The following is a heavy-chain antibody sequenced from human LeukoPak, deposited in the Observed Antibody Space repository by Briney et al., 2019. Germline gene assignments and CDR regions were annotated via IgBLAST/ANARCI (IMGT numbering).Heavy chain of an antibody. Sequence: KPSETLSLTCTVSGGSISSYYWSWIRQPPGKGLEWIGYIYYSGSTNYNPSLKSRVTISVDTSKNQFSLKLSSVTAADTAVYYCARAFDGYNYFDYWGQGTPVTVSS. D-gene: IGHD5-24*01. V-gene: IGHV4-59*01. CDR1: GGSISSYY. CDR3: ARAFDGYNYFDY. CDR2: IYYSGST. J-gene: IGHJ4*02.